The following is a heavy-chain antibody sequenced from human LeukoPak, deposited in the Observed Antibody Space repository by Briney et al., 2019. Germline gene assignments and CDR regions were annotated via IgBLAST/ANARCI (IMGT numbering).Heavy chain of an antibody. J-gene: IGHJ4*02. D-gene: IGHD5-18*01. CDR2: SNHSGTS. Sequence: PSETLSLTCAVRGGSFSGYFWNWIRQPPGKGLEWIGESNHSGTSNFNSSFKSRVTISVDTSKNQFSLKLGSVTAADTAVYYCARVNTAMAEFDYWGQGTLVTVSS. CDR3: ARVNTAMAEFDY. V-gene: IGHV4-34*01. CDR1: GGSFSGYF.